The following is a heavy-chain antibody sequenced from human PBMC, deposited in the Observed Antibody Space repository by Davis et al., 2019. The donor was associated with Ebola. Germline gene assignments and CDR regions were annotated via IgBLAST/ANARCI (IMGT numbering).Heavy chain of an antibody. CDR3: ARGRVVYLRATDY. J-gene: IGHJ4*02. CDR2: VHHSGIT. D-gene: IGHD2-8*02. Sequence: MPSETLSLTCTVSGASVSSGTYYWNWIRQPPGKGLEWIGYVHHSGITNFDPSLKRRVTISVDTSKNQFSLKLSSVTAADTAVYYCARGRVVYLRATDYWGQGTLVTVSS. V-gene: IGHV4-61*01. CDR1: GASVSSGTYY.